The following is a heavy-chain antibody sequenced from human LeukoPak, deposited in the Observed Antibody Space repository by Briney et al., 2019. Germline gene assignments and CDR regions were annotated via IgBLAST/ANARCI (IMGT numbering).Heavy chain of an antibody. CDR2: VSGGGGST. J-gene: IGHJ4*02. D-gene: IGHD1-26*01. Sequence: GGSLRLSCAASGFTFTSYSMNWVRQAPGKGLEWVSTVSGGGGSTYYADSVKGRFTISRDNSKNTLCLQVNSLRAEDTAVYYCAKGGKWDVTPFDYWGQGTLVTVSS. CDR3: AKGGKWDVTPFDY. CDR1: GFTFTSYS. V-gene: IGHV3-23*01.